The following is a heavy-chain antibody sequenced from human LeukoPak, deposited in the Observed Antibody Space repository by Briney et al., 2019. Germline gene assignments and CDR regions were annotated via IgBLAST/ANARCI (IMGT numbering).Heavy chain of an antibody. Sequence: GGSLRLSCAASGFTFSSYDMHWVRQATGKGLEWVSAIGTAGDTYYPGSVKGRFTISRENAKNSLYLQMNSLRAGDTAVYYCARGRSSSWFTGYYYGMDVWGQGTTVTVSS. CDR3: ARGRSSSWFTGYYYGMDV. CDR2: IGTAGDT. V-gene: IGHV3-13*01. CDR1: GFTFSSYD. J-gene: IGHJ6*02. D-gene: IGHD6-13*01.